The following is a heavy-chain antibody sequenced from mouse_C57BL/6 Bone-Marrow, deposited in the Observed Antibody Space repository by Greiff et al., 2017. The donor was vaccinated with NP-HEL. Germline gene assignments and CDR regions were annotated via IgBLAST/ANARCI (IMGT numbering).Heavy chain of an antibody. CDR3: SRSLAAWFAY. CDR2: IDPANGNT. D-gene: IGHD4-1*01. J-gene: IGHJ3*01. V-gene: IGHV14-3*01. Sequence: VHVKQSVAELVRPGASVKLSCTASGYNFKNSYMHWVKQRPEQGLEWIGRIDPANGNTKYDPKFQGKATLTADTSSNTAYLQLSSLTSEDTAIYYCSRSLAAWFAYWGQGTLVTVSA. CDR1: GYNFKNSY.